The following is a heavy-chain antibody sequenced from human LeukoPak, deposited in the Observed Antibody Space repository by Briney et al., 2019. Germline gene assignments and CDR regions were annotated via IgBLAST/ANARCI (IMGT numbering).Heavy chain of an antibody. CDR1: GYTFTSYG. J-gene: IGHJ5*02. CDR2: ISAYNDNT. Sequence: ASVKVSCKASGYTFTSYGISWVRQAPGQGLEWMGWISAYNDNTNYAQKLQGRVTMTTDTSTSTAYMELRSLRSDDTAVYYCARDRGDYYGSGSYYPNWFDPWGQGTLVTVSS. CDR3: ARDRGDYYGSGSYYPNWFDP. V-gene: IGHV1-18*01. D-gene: IGHD3-10*01.